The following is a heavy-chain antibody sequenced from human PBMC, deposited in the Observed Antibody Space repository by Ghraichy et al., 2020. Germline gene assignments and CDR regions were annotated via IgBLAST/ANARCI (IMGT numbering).Heavy chain of an antibody. J-gene: IGHJ5*02. CDR2: IYYSGST. CDR3: ARQCTEWAAAGTGSFDP. Sequence: SETLSLTCTVSGGSISSSSYYWGWIRQPPGKGLEWIGSIYYSGSTYYNPSLKSRVTISVDTSKNQFSLKLSSVTAADTAVYYCARQCTEWAAAGTGSFDPWGQGTLVTVSS. CDR1: GGSISSSSYY. V-gene: IGHV4-39*01. D-gene: IGHD6-13*01.